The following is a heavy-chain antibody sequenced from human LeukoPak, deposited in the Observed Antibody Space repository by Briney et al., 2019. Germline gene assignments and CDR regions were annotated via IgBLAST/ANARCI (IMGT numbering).Heavy chain of an antibody. CDR2: IYYSGST. Sequence: PSETLSLTCTVSGGSISSSSYYWGWIRQPPGTGLEWIGSIYYSGSTYYNPSLKSRVTISVDTSKNQFSLKLSSVTAADTAVYYCARAVSSSWYGGHWFDYWGQGTLVTVSS. D-gene: IGHD6-13*01. CDR3: ARAVSSSWYGGHWFDY. J-gene: IGHJ4*02. CDR1: GGSISSSSYY. V-gene: IGHV4-39*07.